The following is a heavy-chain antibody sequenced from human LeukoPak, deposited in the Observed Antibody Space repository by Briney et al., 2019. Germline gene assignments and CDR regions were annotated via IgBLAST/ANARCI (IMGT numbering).Heavy chain of an antibody. Sequence: PSETLSLTCTVSGGPISSSSYYWGWIRQPPGKGLEWIGSIYYSGRTYYNPSLKSRVTISVDTSKNQFSLKLSSVTAADTAVYYCARSHRGDYGLLDYWGQGTLVTVSS. J-gene: IGHJ4*02. D-gene: IGHD4-17*01. V-gene: IGHV4-39*01. CDR1: GGPISSSSYY. CDR2: IYYSGRT. CDR3: ARSHRGDYGLLDY.